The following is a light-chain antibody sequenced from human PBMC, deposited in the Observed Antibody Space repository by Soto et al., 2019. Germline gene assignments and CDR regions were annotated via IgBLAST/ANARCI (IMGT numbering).Light chain of an antibody. CDR3: QQYNSYG. Sequence: DIQMTQSPSTLSASVGDRVTITCRASQSISSWLAWYQQKPGKAPKLLIYDASSLESGVPSRFSGSGSGTAFTLTTSSLQPDDFATYYCQQYNSYGFGQGTKVEIK. CDR2: DAS. V-gene: IGKV1-5*01. J-gene: IGKJ1*01. CDR1: QSISSW.